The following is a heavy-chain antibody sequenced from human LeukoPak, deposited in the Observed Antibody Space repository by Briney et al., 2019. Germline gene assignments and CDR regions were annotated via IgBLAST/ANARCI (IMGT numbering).Heavy chain of an antibody. CDR1: GFTFTNAW. CDR2: ITDGGTT. D-gene: IGHD2-2*01. J-gene: IGHJ4*02. V-gene: IGHV3-15*01. CDR3: TTSPLGYCTSNSRYAYFDS. Sequence: PGGSLRLSCSASGFTFTNAWMSWVRQAPGKGLEWLGRITDGGTTDHAAPVKGRFTISRDDSKNILYLQLNSLKTEDTAVYYCTTSPLGYCTSNSRYAYFDSWGQGTLVTVSS.